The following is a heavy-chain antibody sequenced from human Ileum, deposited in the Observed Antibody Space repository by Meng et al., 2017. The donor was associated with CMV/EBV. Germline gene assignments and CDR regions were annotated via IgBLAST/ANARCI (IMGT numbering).Heavy chain of an antibody. J-gene: IGHJ4*02. V-gene: IGHV3-74*01. Sequence: GESLKISCAASGFTFSSYWMHWVRQAPGQGLAWVSHIFPDGSITNYADSVKGRFTISRDNAKNTLYLQMNSLRVEDTAVYYCARENESPDYWGQGTLVTVSS. CDR3: ARENESPDY. CDR2: IFPDGSIT. CDR1: GFTFSSYW.